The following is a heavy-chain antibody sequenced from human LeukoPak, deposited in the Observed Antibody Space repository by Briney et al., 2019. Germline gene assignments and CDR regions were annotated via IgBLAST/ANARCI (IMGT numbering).Heavy chain of an antibody. V-gene: IGHV4-39*01. D-gene: IGHD6-19*01. Sequence: KPSETLSLTCTVSGGSITGSTDYWGWVRQPPGRGLEWIGFIHYTGTTEYTSSLKSRVILSVDTAENQVYLQLTSVTAADTAVYYCARMGGIAVSPLRGYWGQGTLVTVSS. CDR3: ARMGGIAVSPLRGY. CDR2: IHYTGTT. J-gene: IGHJ4*02. CDR1: GGSITGSTDY.